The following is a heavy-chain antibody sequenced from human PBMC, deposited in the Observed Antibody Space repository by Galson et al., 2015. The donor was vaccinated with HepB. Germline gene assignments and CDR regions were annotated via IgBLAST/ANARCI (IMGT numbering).Heavy chain of an antibody. V-gene: IGHV1-18*04. CDR1: GYTFTTNG. CDR2: ISANSGNT. Sequence: SVKVSCKASGYTFTTNGISWVRQAPGQGLEWMGWISANSGNTKYAHNIQGRVTLTRDTSTSTAYLELRSLRSDDTAAYYCARDRHYRFDYWGQGTLVTVSS. CDR3: ARDRHYRFDY. J-gene: IGHJ4*02. D-gene: IGHD3-10*01.